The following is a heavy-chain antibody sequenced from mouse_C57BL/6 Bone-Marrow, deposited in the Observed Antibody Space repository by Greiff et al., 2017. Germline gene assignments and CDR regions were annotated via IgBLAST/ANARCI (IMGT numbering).Heavy chain of an antibody. V-gene: IGHV1-26*01. CDR2: INPNNGGT. Sequence: EVQLQQSGPELVKPGASVKISCKASGYTFTNYYLNWVKQSHGKSLEWIGSINPNNGGTSYNQKFKGKATLTVDKSSSTAYMELRSLTSEDSAVYYCANNGYYWFAYWGQGTLVTVSA. CDR1: GYTFTNYY. J-gene: IGHJ3*01. D-gene: IGHD2-3*01. CDR3: ANNGYYWFAY.